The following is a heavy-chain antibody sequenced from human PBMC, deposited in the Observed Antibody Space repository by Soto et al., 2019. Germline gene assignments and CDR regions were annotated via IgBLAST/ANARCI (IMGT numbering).Heavy chain of an antibody. J-gene: IGHJ4*02. CDR3: AKEMGATVTTAGSYYFDY. CDR1: GFTFSSYG. CDR2: ISYDGSNK. V-gene: IGHV3-30*18. Sequence: QVQLVESGGGVVQPGRSLRLSCAASGFTFSSYGMHWVRQAPGKGLEWVAVISYDGSNKYYADSVKGRFTISRDNSKKTLYLQMNSLRAEDTAVYYCAKEMGATVTTAGSYYFDYWGQGTLVTVSS. D-gene: IGHD4-17*01.